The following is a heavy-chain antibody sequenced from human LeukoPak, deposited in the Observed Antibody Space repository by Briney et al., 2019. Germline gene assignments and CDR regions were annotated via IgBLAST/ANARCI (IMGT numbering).Heavy chain of an antibody. D-gene: IGHD3-16*02. V-gene: IGHV4-34*01. J-gene: IGHJ4*02. CDR1: GGSFSGYY. Sequence: SETLSLTCAVYGGSFSGYYWSWIRQPPGKGLEWIGEINHSGSTNYNPSLKSRVTISVDTSKNQFSLKLSSVTAADTAVYYCARTSVLGGYVWGSYRCWGQGTLVTVSS. CDR2: INHSGST. CDR3: ARTSVLGGYVWGSYRC.